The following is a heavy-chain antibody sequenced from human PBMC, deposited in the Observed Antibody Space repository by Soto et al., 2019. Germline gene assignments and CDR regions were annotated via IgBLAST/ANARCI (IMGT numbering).Heavy chain of an antibody. CDR3: ASGRYYYDSSGYHY. D-gene: IGHD3-22*01. CDR2: INHSGST. CDR1: GGSFSGYY. J-gene: IGHJ4*01. V-gene: IGHV4-34*01. Sequence: PSETLSLTCAVYGGSFSGYYWSWIRQPPGKGLEWIGEINHSGSTNYNPSLRSRVTISVYTSKNQFSLKLSSVTAAGTAVYYCASGRYYYDSSGYHYWGQGNRGTGS.